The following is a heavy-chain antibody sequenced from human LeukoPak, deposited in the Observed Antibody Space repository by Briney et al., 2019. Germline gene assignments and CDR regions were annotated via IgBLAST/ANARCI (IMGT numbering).Heavy chain of an antibody. Sequence: GGSLRLSCAASGFTFSHYGMHWVRQAPGKGLEWVALIWDDGNKKSHADTVKGRFTISRDNSKNTLYLQMNSLRVEDTAVYYCARDLGTTVTTFGAVDIWGQGTKVIVSS. J-gene: IGHJ3*02. CDR2: IWDDGNKK. CDR3: ARDLGTTVTTFGAVDI. D-gene: IGHD4-17*01. V-gene: IGHV3-33*01. CDR1: GFTFSHYG.